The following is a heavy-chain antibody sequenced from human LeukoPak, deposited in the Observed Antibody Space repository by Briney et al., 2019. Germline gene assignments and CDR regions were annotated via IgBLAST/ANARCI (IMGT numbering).Heavy chain of an antibody. V-gene: IGHV1-46*01. CDR1: GYTFTIYY. Sequence: GASVKVSCKASGYTFTIYYMHWVRQAPGQGLEWMGIINPSGGSTSYAQKFQGRVTMTRDTSTSTVYMELSSLRSEDTAVYYCAREGHIVVVPAAIHYYYGMDVWGQGTTVTVSS. CDR3: AREGHIVVVPAAIHYYYGMDV. D-gene: IGHD2-2*02. CDR2: INPSGGST. J-gene: IGHJ6*02.